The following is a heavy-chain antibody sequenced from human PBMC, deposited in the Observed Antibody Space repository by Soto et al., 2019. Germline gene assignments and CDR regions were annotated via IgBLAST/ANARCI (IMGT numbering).Heavy chain of an antibody. D-gene: IGHD3-10*01. CDR2: VYHSGRA. CDR3: AKTIGSGSYMPF. CDR1: GDSISDSNW. V-gene: IGHV4-4*02. J-gene: IGHJ4*02. Sequence: QVHLQESGPGLVKPSGTLSLTCTVSGDSISDSNWWTWVRQPPGKGLEWIGEVYHSGRANYNPSLRSRVTMSADTLKNHFNLRLSSVTAADTAVYYCAKTIGSGSYMPFWGQGTLVAVSP.